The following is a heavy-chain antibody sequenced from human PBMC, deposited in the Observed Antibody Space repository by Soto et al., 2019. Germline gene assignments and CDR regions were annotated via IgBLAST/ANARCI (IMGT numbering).Heavy chain of an antibody. Sequence: EVQLLESGGGLVQPGGSLRLSCAASGFTFSSHAMSWVRQAPGKGLEWVSSTIDSGGRSYHADSVRGRFTISRDNSKNTLYLQRNGLSADDTAIYYCAKDKLEQWLVGGYYDYWGQGALVTVSS. J-gene: IGHJ4*02. V-gene: IGHV3-23*01. CDR2: TIDSGGRS. CDR1: GFTFSSHA. CDR3: AKDKLEQWLVGGYYDY. D-gene: IGHD6-19*01.